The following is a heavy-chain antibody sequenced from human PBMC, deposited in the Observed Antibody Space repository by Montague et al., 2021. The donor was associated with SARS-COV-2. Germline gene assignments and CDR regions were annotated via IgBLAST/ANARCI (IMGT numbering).Heavy chain of an antibody. V-gene: IGHV6-1*01. Sequence: CAISGDSVSITSAAWNWIRQSPSRSLERLGRTYFTSKWSSEYALSVKSRLIISPDTSKNQFSLRLMSVTPDDTAVYYCARAYCSSTSCYPIDYWSQGTLVAVSS. CDR2: TYFTSKWSS. CDR1: GDSVSITSAA. D-gene: IGHD2-2*01. CDR3: ARAYCSSTSCYPIDY. J-gene: IGHJ4*02.